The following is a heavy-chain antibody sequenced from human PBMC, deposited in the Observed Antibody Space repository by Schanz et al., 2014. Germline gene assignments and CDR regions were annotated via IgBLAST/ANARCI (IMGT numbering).Heavy chain of an antibody. V-gene: IGHV4-30-4*07. CDR2: IYSSGST. D-gene: IGHD4-17*01. CDR1: GGSISSGAYS. CDR3: ARDRGMTTSDYYYGMDV. Sequence: QVQLQESGPRLVKPSQTLSLTCTVSGGSISSGAYSWSWIRQPPGKRPEWIGYIYSSGSTYYNPSLRSGVSMSIDTSKTQFSLKRSSVTAADTAVYYCARDRGMTTSDYYYGMDVWGQGTTVTVSS. J-gene: IGHJ6*02.